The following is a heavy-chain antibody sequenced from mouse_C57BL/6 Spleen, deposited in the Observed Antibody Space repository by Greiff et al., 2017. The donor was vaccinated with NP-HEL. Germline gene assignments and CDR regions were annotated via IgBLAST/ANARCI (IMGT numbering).Heavy chain of an antibody. J-gene: IGHJ3*01. CDR2: IHPNSGST. CDR3: ARQGSYSWFAY. Sequence: VQLKQPGAELVKPGASVKLSCKASGYTFTSYWMHWVKQRPGQGLEWIGMIHPNSGSTNYNEKFKSKATLTVDKSSSTAYMQLSSLTSEDSAVYYCARQGSYSWFAYWGQGTLVTVSA. CDR1: GYTFTSYW. D-gene: IGHD6-1*01. V-gene: IGHV1-64*01.